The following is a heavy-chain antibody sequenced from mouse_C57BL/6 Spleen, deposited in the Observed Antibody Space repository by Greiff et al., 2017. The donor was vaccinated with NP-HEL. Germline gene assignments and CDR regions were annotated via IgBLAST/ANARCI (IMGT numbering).Heavy chain of an antibody. V-gene: IGHV5-16*01. Sequence: EVHLVESEGGLVQPGSSMKLSCTASGFTFSDYYMAWVRQVPEKGLEWVANINYDGSSTYYLDSLKSRFIISRDNAKNILYLQMSSLKSEDTATYYCARASYYGRGMDYWGQGTSVTVSS. D-gene: IGHD1-1*01. J-gene: IGHJ4*01. CDR3: ARASYYGRGMDY. CDR1: GFTFSDYY. CDR2: INYDGSST.